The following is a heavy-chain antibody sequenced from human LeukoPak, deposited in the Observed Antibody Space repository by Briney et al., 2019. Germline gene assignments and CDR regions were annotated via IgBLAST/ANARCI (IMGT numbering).Heavy chain of an antibody. J-gene: IGHJ3*02. CDR3: ARAFHDGFDI. CDR1: GFTFSDYF. CDR2: ISSSGNAI. Sequence: PGGSLRLSCAASGFTFSDYFMTWIRQAPGNGLEWISYISSSGNAIYHADSVKGRFTISRDNAKNSLYLQLNSLRAEDTAVYYCARAFHDGFDIWGQGTMVTVSS. D-gene: IGHD2/OR15-2a*01. V-gene: IGHV3-11*04.